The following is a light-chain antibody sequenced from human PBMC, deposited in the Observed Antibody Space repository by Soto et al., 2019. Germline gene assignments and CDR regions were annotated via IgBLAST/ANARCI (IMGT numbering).Light chain of an antibody. CDR2: EDN. J-gene: IGLJ2*01. CDR3: QSSDGNNMV. Sequence: NFMLTQPHSVSESPGKTVTISCTGSSGSIASGYVQWYQQRPGSAPTTLIYEDNQRPAGVPDRFSGSIDSSSNSASLTISWLRPEDEADYYCQSSDGNNMVFGGGTKLTVL. CDR1: SGSIASGY. V-gene: IGLV6-57*02.